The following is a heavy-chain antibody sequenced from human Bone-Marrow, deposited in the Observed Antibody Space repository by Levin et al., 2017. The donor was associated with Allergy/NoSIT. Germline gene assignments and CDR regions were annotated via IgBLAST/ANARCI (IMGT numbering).Heavy chain of an antibody. Sequence: KPSETLSLTCSVSGRSISNSYWSWIRQAPGKGLEWIGYIKNSGTTKYNPSLNSRVTISADTSKNQVSLRLTSVTAADTAVYYCASLGYTISYYDYAMDVWGQGTTVTVSS. V-gene: IGHV4-59*01. CDR1: GRSISNSY. J-gene: IGHJ6*02. CDR2: IKNSGTT. D-gene: IGHD5-12*01. CDR3: ASLGYTISYYDYAMDV.